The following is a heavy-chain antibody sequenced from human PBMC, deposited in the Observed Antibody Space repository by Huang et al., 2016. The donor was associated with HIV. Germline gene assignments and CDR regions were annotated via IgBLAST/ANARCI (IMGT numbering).Heavy chain of an antibody. Sequence: EVQLVESGGGLVQPGTSLRLSCAASGFTFGDFNMNWVRQAPGKGMEWMSYIMSRSNSKLYADSVKGRFTISRDNARNSLYLQLKSLRVEDTAVYYCARESCSGGTCYLFDFWGQGVVVTVSS. V-gene: IGHV3-48*04. D-gene: IGHD2-15*01. CDR2: IMSRSNSK. J-gene: IGHJ4*02. CDR1: GFTFGDFN. CDR3: ARESCSGGTCYLFDF.